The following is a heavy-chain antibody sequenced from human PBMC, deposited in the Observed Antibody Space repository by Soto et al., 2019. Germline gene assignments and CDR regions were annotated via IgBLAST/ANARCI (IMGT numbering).Heavy chain of an antibody. V-gene: IGHV1-18*04. D-gene: IGHD6-19*01. CDR3: SRVLRVAVPAGGPGLAP. CDR2: ISAYNGNT. Sequence: ASVKVSCKASGDPFTSYVISWVRQAPGQGLEWMGWISAYNGNTKYARKLPVRVTMTTDTPTTTAYMELRXLRSDDTAGYYCSRVLRVAVPAGGPGLAPLRQGTLVTVAS. CDR1: GDPFTSYV. J-gene: IGHJ5*02.